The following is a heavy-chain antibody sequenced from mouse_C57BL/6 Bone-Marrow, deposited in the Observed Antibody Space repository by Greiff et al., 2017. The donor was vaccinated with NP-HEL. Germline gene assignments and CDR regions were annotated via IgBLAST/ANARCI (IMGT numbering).Heavy chain of an antibody. V-gene: IGHV1-69*01. D-gene: IGHD2-4*01. J-gene: IGHJ3*01. Sequence: QVQLQQPGAELVMPGASVKLSCKASGYTFTSYWMHWVKQRPGQGLEWIGEIDPSDSYTNNNQKFKGKSTLTVDKSSSTAYMQLSSLTSEDSAVYYCAREKDYDYDEGAWFAYWGQGTLVTVSA. CDR3: AREKDYDYDEGAWFAY. CDR2: IDPSDSYT. CDR1: GYTFTSYW.